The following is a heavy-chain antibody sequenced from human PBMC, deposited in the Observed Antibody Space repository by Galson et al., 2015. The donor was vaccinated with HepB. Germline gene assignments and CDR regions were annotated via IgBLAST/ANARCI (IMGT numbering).Heavy chain of an antibody. V-gene: IGHV3-23*01. CDR2: ISGSGGST. J-gene: IGHJ4*02. CDR1: GFTFSSYA. Sequence: SLRLSCAASGFTFSSYAMSWVRQAPGKGLEWVSAISGSGGSTYYADSVKGRFTISRDNSKNTLYLQMNSPRAEDTAIYYCAKGREIYDSSGYYSSHQNQNDYWGQGTLVTVSS. D-gene: IGHD3-22*01. CDR3: AKGREIYDSSGYYSSHQNQNDY.